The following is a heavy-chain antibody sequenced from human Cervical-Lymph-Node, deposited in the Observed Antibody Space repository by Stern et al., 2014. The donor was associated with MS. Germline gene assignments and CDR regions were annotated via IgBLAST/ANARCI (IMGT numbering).Heavy chain of an antibody. D-gene: IGHD3-10*01. CDR1: GGTFSSYE. CDR2: ILPTFDTP. Sequence: MQLVASGAEVKKPGSSVKVSCKASGGTFSSYEITWVRQAPGTGIERMGGILPTFDTPTYAQKFQYRVTISADESTNTAYLELNGLKSDDTAIYFCARAYTYYSNSAGYWGQGTLVTVSS. V-gene: IGHV1-69*01. CDR3: ARAYTYYSNSAGY. J-gene: IGHJ4*02.